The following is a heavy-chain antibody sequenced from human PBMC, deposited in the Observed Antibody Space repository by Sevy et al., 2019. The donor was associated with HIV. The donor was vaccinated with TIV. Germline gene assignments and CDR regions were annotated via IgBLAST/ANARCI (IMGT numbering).Heavy chain of an antibody. V-gene: IGHV3-23*01. D-gene: IGHD3-22*01. CDR2: ISGSGGST. CDR1: GFTFSSYA. J-gene: IGHJ3*02. Sequence: GGSLRLSCAASGFTFSSYAMSWVRQAPGKGLEWVSAISGSGGSTYYADSVKGRFTSSRDNSKNSLYLQMNSLRAEDTAVYYWAKDIGPDSSGYDAFDIWGQGTMVTVSS. CDR3: AKDIGPDSSGYDAFDI.